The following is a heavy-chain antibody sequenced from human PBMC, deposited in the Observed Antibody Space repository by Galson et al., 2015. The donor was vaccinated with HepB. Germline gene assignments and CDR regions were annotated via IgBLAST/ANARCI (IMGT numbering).Heavy chain of an antibody. D-gene: IGHD1-7*01. CDR3: ARGVWNSVPPTGVIHYYYGMDV. J-gene: IGHJ6*02. CDR2: IIPIFGTA. Sequence: SVKVSCKASGGTFSSYAISWVRQAPGQGLEWMGGIIPIFGTANYAQKFQGRVTITADESTSTAYMELSSLRSEDTAVYYCARGVWNSVPPTGVIHYYYGMDVWGQGTTVTVSS. V-gene: IGHV1-69*13. CDR1: GGTFSSYA.